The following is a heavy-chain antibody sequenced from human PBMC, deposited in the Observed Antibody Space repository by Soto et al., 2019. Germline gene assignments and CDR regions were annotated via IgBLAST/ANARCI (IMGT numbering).Heavy chain of an antibody. CDR1: GYTFTSYD. Sequence: ASVKVSCKASGYTFTSYDINWVRQATGQGLEWMGWMNPNSGNTGYAQKFQGRVTMTRNTSISTAYMELSSLRSEDTAVYYCARGRHGITGTTVAFDIWGQGTMVTVSS. CDR3: ARGRHGITGTTVAFDI. V-gene: IGHV1-8*02. D-gene: IGHD1-7*01. CDR2: MNPNSGNT. J-gene: IGHJ3*02.